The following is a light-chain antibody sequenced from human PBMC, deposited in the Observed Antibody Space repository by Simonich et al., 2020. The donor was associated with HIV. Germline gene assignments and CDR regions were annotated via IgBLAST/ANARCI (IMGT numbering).Light chain of an antibody. V-gene: IGKV4-1*01. Sequence: DIVMTQSPDSLAVSLGERATINCKSSQSVLYSSNNKNYLAWYQQKPGQPPELLIYWASTRESGVPDRFSGSGSGTDFTLTISILQAEDVAVYYCQQYYSSPHTFGQGTRLEIK. J-gene: IGKJ2*01. CDR3: QQYYSSPHT. CDR2: WAS. CDR1: QSVLYSSNNKNY.